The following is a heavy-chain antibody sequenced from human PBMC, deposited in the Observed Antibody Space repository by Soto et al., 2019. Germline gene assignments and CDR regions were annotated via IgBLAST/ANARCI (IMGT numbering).Heavy chain of an antibody. Sequence: PGGSLRLSCAASGFTFSSYAMSWVRQAPGKGLEWVSAISGSGGSTYYADSVKGRFTISRDNSKNTLYLQMNSLRAEDTAVYYCAKLQQWLDPLGDYFDYWGQGTLVTVSS. J-gene: IGHJ4*02. CDR2: ISGSGGST. V-gene: IGHV3-23*01. CDR1: GFTFSSYA. D-gene: IGHD6-19*01. CDR3: AKLQQWLDPLGDYFDY.